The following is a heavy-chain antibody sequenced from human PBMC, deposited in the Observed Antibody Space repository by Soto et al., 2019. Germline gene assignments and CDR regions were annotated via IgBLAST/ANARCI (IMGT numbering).Heavy chain of an antibody. J-gene: IGHJ4*02. V-gene: IGHV4-59*01. CDR2: ISSSGNT. Sequence: KTSETLSLTCTVSDGSISNFYWSWIRQPPGKGLEWIGYISSSGNTNYNPSLKSRVSISVDTPKNQFSLNLTSVTAADTAVYYCARAPMVLTRSYFDSWGQGTPVTVSS. CDR1: DGSISNFY. D-gene: IGHD3-22*01. CDR3: ARAPMVLTRSYFDS.